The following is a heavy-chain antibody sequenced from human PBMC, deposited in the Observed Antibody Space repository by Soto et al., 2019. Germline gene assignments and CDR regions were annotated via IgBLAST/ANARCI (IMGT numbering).Heavy chain of an antibody. J-gene: IGHJ6*02. CDR2: INSDGTTI. Sequence: PGGSLRLSCAASGFNFGPFWMHWVRQAPGKGLVWVSHINSDGTTIVYADSVKGRFTISRDNSKNTLYLQMNSLRAEDTAVYYCARDGQFSIFGVVITNYYYGMDVWGQGTTVTVSS. CDR3: ARDGQFSIFGVVITNYYYGMDV. CDR1: GFNFGPFW. D-gene: IGHD3-3*01. V-gene: IGHV3-74*01.